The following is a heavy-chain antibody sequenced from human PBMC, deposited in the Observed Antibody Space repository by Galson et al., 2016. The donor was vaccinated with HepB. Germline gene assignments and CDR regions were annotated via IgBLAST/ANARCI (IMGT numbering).Heavy chain of an antibody. CDR3: ARVGDDNNTWIQLWSNYYYGMDV. CDR1: GFTFSNYA. D-gene: IGHD5-18*01. Sequence: SLRLSCAASGFTFSNYAMHWVRQAPGKGLEWVAVISYDGSNKNYADSVKGRFTISRDNSKNTLYLQMNSLRAEDTAVYYCARVGDDNNTWIQLWSNYYYGMDVWAKGPRSPSP. V-gene: IGHV3-30-3*01. CDR2: ISYDGSNK. J-gene: IGHJ6*02.